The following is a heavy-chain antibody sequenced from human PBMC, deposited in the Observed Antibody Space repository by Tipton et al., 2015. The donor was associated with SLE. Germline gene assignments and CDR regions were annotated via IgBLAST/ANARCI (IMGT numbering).Heavy chain of an antibody. D-gene: IGHD6-13*01. V-gene: IGHV4-39*07. Sequence: TLSLTCPLSGGFISGSGYYWGWIRQPPGKGLEWIGNIYYSGSTYYNPSLNSRVTLSIDTSRNQFSLKLTSVAAADTAVYYCARMSSGWSVGAFDIWGQGTMVTVSS. CDR2: IYYSGST. CDR3: ARMSSGWSVGAFDI. CDR1: GGFISGSGYY. J-gene: IGHJ3*02.